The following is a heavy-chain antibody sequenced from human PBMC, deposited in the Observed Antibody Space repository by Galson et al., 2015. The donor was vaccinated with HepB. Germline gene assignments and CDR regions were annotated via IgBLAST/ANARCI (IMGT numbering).Heavy chain of an antibody. D-gene: IGHD3-10*01. Sequence: SLRLSCAASGFTFSSYWMSWVRQAPGKGLEWVANIKQDGSEKYYVDSVKGRFTISRDNAKNSLYLQMNSLRAEDTAVYYCARVNRFGEPLLRTIAYGMDVWGQGTTVTVSS. J-gene: IGHJ6*02. CDR2: IKQDGSEK. CDR1: GFTFSSYW. V-gene: IGHV3-7*03. CDR3: ARVNRFGEPLLRTIAYGMDV.